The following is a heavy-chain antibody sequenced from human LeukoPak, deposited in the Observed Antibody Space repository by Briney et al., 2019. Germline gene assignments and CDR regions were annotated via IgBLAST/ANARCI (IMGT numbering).Heavy chain of an antibody. CDR2: IYYSGST. D-gene: IGHD1-26*01. Sequence: SETLSLTCIVSGGSISSHYWSRIRQPPGKGLEWIGYIYYSGSTNYNPSLKSRVTISVDTSKNQFSLKLSSVTAADTAVYYCARVVGAKFDYWGQGTLVTVSS. CDR3: ARVVGAKFDY. CDR1: GGSISSHY. J-gene: IGHJ4*02. V-gene: IGHV4-59*08.